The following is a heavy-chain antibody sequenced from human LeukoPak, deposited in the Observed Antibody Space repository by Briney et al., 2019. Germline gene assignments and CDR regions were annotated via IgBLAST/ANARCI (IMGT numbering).Heavy chain of an antibody. CDR3: AGVFSGRRPFEL. V-gene: IGHV4-59*03. D-gene: IGHD3-10*01. J-gene: IGHJ4*02. CDR2: IYYRGTT. Sequence: WLRXXXGKGLEWIGFIYYRGTTNNNPSLKSRVTTSIDTSKKQFSLNLSSVTAADTAIYYCAGVFSGRRPFELWGQGILVTVSS.